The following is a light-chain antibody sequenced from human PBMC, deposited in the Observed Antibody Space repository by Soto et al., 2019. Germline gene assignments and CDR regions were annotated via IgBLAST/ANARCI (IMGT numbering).Light chain of an antibody. J-gene: IGLJ3*02. Sequence: QSALTQPASVSGSPGQSITISCTENSSDVGVYNYVSWYQHHPGKAPKLMIYEVSNRPSGVSNRFSGSKSGNTASLTISGLQAEDEADYYCNSYTTSSSWVFGGGTKLTVL. CDR1: SSDVGVYNY. V-gene: IGLV2-14*01. CDR2: EVS. CDR3: NSYTTSSSWV.